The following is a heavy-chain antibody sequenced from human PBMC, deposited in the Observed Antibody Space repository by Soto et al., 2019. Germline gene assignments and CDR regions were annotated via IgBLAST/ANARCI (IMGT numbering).Heavy chain of an antibody. D-gene: IGHD6-25*01. CDR3: AYGSSSAWIDY. CDR1: GDSMRGYHFY. J-gene: IGHJ4*02. Sequence: SETLSLTCSVSGDSMRGYHFYWGWIRRAPGEGLEWIGSAYFSGGNTYYSPSLKSRVSISVDTSKNEFSLRLTSLTAADTAVYFCAYGSSSAWIDYWGQGTLVTVSS. CDR2: AYFSGGNT. V-gene: IGHV4-39*01.